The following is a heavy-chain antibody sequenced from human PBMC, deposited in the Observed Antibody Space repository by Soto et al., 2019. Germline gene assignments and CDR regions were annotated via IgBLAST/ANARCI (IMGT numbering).Heavy chain of an antibody. CDR3: AREEIKGDSYGHGGDY. V-gene: IGHV3-30-3*01. D-gene: IGHD5-18*01. Sequence: PGGSLRLSCAASGFTFSSYAMHWVRQAPGKGLEWVAVISYDGSNKYYADSVKGRFTISRDNSKNTLYLQMNSLRAEDTAVYYCAREEIKGDSYGHGGDYWGQGTLVTVSS. CDR1: GFTFSSYA. J-gene: IGHJ4*02. CDR2: ISYDGSNK.